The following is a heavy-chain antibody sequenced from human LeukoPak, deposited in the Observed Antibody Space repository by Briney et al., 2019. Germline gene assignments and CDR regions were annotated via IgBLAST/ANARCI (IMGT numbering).Heavy chain of an antibody. CDR2: ISAYNGNT. D-gene: IGHD4-17*01. Sequence: ASVKVSCKASGYTFSNFGISWVRQAPGQGLEWMGWISAYNGNTNYAQKFQDRVTMTTDTSTSTAYMDLRNLRSDDTAVYYCARDLAYNYGDPHYFDYWGQRTLVTVSS. V-gene: IGHV1-18*01. CDR3: ARDLAYNYGDPHYFDY. J-gene: IGHJ4*02. CDR1: GYTFSNFG.